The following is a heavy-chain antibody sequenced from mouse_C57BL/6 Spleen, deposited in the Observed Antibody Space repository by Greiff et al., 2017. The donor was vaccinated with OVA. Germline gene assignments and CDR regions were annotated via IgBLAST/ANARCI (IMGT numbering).Heavy chain of an antibody. J-gene: IGHJ1*03. D-gene: IGHD1-1*01. CDR1: GYAFSSSW. CDR2: IYPGDGDT. V-gene: IGHV1-82*01. CDR3: ARGFITTALDV. Sequence: VKLMESGPELVKPGASVKISCKASGYAFSSSWMNWVKQRPGKGLEWIGRIYPGDGDTNYNGKFKGKATLTADKSSSTAYMQLSSLTSEDSAVYFCARGFITTALDVWGTGTTVTVSS.